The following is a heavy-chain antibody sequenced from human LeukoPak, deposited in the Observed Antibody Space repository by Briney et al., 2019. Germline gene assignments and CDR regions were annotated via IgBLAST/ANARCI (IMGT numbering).Heavy chain of an antibody. V-gene: IGHV1-2*02. CDR3: ARPLYGSGSYPSD. CDR1: GYSFTSHY. J-gene: IGHJ4*02. CDR2: INPNSGGT. Sequence: ASVKVSCKASGYSFTSHYMHWVRQAPGQGLEWMGWINPNSGGTNYAQKFQGRVTMTRDTSISTAYMELSRLRSDDTAVYYCARPLYGSGSYPSDWGQGTLVTVSS. D-gene: IGHD3-10*01.